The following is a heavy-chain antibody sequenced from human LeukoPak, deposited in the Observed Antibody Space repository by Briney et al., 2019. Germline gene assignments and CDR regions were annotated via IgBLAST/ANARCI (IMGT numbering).Heavy chain of an antibody. D-gene: IGHD5-24*01. CDR1: GYTFTGYY. J-gene: IGHJ1*01. CDR2: INPSSGGT. Sequence: ASVKVSCKASGYTFTGYYMHWVRQAPGQGLEWMGWINPSSGGTNYAQKFQGRVTMTRDTSISTAYMELSRLRSDDTAVYYCARLREMATGHFQHWGQGTLVTVSS. V-gene: IGHV1-2*02. CDR3: ARLREMATGHFQH.